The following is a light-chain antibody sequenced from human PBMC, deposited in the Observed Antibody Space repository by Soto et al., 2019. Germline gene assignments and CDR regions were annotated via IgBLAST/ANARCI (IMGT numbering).Light chain of an antibody. V-gene: IGKV1-39*01. Sequence: DIQMTQSPSSLSASVGDRVAITCRATQAISDYINWYQQKPGKALKLLIYGASNLQSGVPSRFSGSGSGTDFTLTISGLQPEDFGIYYCQQTYRLPITFGPGTKVDVK. CDR3: QQTYRLPIT. J-gene: IGKJ3*01. CDR1: QAISDY. CDR2: GAS.